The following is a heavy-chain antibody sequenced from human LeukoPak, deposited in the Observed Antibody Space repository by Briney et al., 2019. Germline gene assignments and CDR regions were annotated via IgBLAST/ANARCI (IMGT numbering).Heavy chain of an antibody. Sequence: GRSLRLSCAASGFNFRSYGMHWVRQAPGKGLEWVAVIWFDGSNKYYADSVKGRFTISRDNSKNTLYLQMNSLRVEDTAMYYCARVGIAVEDCGGDCNYYFDYWGQGTLVTVSS. CDR2: IWFDGSNK. D-gene: IGHD2-21*02. V-gene: IGHV3-33*01. CDR1: GFNFRSYG. J-gene: IGHJ4*02. CDR3: ARVGIAVEDCGGDCNYYFDY.